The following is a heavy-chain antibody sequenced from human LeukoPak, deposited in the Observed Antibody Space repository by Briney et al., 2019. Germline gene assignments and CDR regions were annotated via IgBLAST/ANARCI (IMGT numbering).Heavy chain of an antibody. Sequence: ASETLSLTCAVYGGSFSGYYWSWIRQPPGKGLEWIGEINHSGSTNYNPSLKSRVTISVDTSKNQFSLKLSSVTAADTAVYYCARAPVGQWLVQVDYWGQGTLVTVSS. J-gene: IGHJ4*02. D-gene: IGHD6-19*01. CDR1: GGSFSGYY. CDR3: ARAPVGQWLVQVDY. V-gene: IGHV4-34*01. CDR2: INHSGST.